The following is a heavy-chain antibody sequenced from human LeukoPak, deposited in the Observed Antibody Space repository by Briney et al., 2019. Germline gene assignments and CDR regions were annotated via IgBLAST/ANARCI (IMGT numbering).Heavy chain of an antibody. D-gene: IGHD5-18*01. CDR2: FHITGST. V-gene: IGHV4-4*07. J-gene: IGHJ4*02. Sequence: SETLSLTCTVSGGSISSYHWSWIRQPAGKGLEWIGRFHITGSTNYNPSLKSRVTMSIDTSKNQFSLKLSSVTAADTAAYYCARDGLYSYGYSYFDYWGQGTLVTVFS. CDR3: ARDGLYSYGYSYFDY. CDR1: GGSISSYH.